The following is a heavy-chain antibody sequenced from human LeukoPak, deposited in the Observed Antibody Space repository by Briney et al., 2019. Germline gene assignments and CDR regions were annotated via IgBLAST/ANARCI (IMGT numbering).Heavy chain of an antibody. V-gene: IGHV4-39*07. CDR3: AREAFSSGYYDDY. CDR1: GGSISSSSYY. D-gene: IGHD3-22*01. Sequence: PSETLSLTCTVFGGSISSSSYYWGWIRQPPGKGLEWIGSIYYSGSTYYNPSLKSRVTISVDTSKNQFSLKLSSVTAADTAVYYCAREAFSSGYYDDYWGQGTLVTVSS. CDR2: IYYSGST. J-gene: IGHJ4*02.